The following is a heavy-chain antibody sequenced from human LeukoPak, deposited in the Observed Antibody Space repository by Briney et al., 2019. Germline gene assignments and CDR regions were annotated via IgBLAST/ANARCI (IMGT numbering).Heavy chain of an antibody. Sequence: GGSLRLSCAASGFTFSNYVMHWVRQAPGKGLEWVAVVSYDGSNRYYADSVKGRFTISRDNSKNTLYLQMNSLRAEDTAVYYCAKKGGFMVRGVPFDYWGQGTLVTVSS. J-gene: IGHJ4*02. V-gene: IGHV3-30-3*02. D-gene: IGHD3-10*01. CDR2: VSYDGSNR. CDR1: GFTFSNYV. CDR3: AKKGGFMVRGVPFDY.